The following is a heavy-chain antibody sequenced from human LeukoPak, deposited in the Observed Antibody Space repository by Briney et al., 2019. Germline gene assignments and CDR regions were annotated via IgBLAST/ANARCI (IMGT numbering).Heavy chain of an antibody. V-gene: IGHV3-33*01. CDR1: GFTFSTYG. Sequence: PGRSLRLSCAASGFTFSTYGMHWVRQAPGKGLAWVAVIWDDGTNKHYADSVKGRFTISRDNSRNTLYLQMNSLRAEDTAVYYCPSAEVPGAIKSGAFDIWGQGTMVTVSS. CDR3: PSAEVPGAIKSGAFDI. CDR2: IWDDGTNK. D-gene: IGHD2-2*01. J-gene: IGHJ3*02.